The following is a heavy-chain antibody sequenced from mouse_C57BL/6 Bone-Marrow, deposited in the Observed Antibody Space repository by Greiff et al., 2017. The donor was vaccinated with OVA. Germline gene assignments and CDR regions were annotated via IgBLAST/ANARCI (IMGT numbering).Heavy chain of an antibody. CDR2: IYPGDGDT. Sequence: LVESGPELVKPGASVKISCKASGYAFSSSWMNWVKQRPGKGLEWIGRIYPGDGDTNYNGKFKGKATLTADKSSSTAYMQLSSLTSEDSAVYFCARRGNYYGSKSDYFDYWGQGTTLTVSS. J-gene: IGHJ2*01. D-gene: IGHD1-1*01. CDR3: ARRGNYYGSKSDYFDY. V-gene: IGHV1-82*01. CDR1: GYAFSSSW.